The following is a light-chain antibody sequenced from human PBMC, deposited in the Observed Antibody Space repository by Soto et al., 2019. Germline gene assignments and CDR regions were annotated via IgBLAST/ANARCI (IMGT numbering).Light chain of an antibody. CDR3: AAWDDSLNGRYV. Sequence: QSVLTQPPSASGTPGQGVTISCSGSSSNIGSNPVTWYQQFPGTAPKLLIYRNNQRPSGVPDRFSGSKSGSSDSLAIGGLQSEDEADYYCAAWDDSLNGRYVFGTGTKVTVL. V-gene: IGLV1-44*01. CDR2: RNN. CDR1: SSNIGSNP. J-gene: IGLJ1*01.